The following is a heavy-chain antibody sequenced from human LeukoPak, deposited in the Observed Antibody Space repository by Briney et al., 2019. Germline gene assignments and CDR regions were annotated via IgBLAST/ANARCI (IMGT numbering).Heavy chain of an antibody. Sequence: ASVKVSCKASGGTFSSYAISWVRQAPGQGLEWMGRIIPILGIANYAQKFQGRVTITADKSTSTAYMELSSLRSEDTAVYYCARDSRLEYQLRDLDYWGRGTLVTVSS. CDR2: IIPILGIA. J-gene: IGHJ4*02. CDR1: GGTFSSYA. D-gene: IGHD2-2*01. V-gene: IGHV1-69*04. CDR3: ARDSRLEYQLRDLDY.